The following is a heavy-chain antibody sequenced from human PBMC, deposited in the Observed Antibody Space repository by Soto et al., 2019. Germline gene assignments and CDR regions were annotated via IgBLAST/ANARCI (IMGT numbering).Heavy chain of an antibody. CDR2: VYYTGRT. CDR3: ARDYDYFGH. V-gene: IGHV4-61*01. CDR1: GGSFKSGSYY. J-gene: IGHJ4*02. D-gene: IGHD3-16*01. Sequence: PSETLSLTCTVPGGSFKSGSYYWSWVRQPPGKGLEWIGYVYYTGRTSYSPSLKSRVTISADTSKNQFSLILTSVTAADTAVYYCARDYDYFGHWGQGSLVAVSS.